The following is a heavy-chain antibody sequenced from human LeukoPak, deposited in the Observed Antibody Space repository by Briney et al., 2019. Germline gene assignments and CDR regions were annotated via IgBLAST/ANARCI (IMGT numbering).Heavy chain of an antibody. CDR2: ISDSGGST. Sequence: PGGSLRLSCAASGLTFSNYAMNWVRQAPGKGLEWVSYISDSGGSTHYADSVRGRFIISRDNSKNTLYLQMNSLRAEDTAVYYCAKMEGQRLYDYCMDVWGRGTTVTVSS. D-gene: IGHD3-3*01. V-gene: IGHV3-23*01. J-gene: IGHJ6*03. CDR1: GLTFSNYA. CDR3: AKMEGQRLYDYCMDV.